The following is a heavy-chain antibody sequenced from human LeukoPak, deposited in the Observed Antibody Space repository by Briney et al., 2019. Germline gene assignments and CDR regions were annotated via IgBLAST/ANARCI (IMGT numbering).Heavy chain of an antibody. D-gene: IGHD6-6*01. CDR2: IYHSGST. J-gene: IGHJ4*02. V-gene: IGHV4-30-2*01. Sequence: SQTLSLTCTVSGGSISSGGYYWSWIRQPPGKGLEWIGYIYHSGSTYYNPSLKSRVTIPVDRSKNQFSLKLSSVTAADTAVYYCARYSSSSPVDYWGQGTLVTVSS. CDR3: ARYSSSSPVDY. CDR1: GGSISSGGYY.